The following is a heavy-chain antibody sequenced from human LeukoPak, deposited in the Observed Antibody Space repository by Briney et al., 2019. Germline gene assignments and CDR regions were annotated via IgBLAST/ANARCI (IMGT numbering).Heavy chain of an antibody. CDR3: ARGTAVAGHFDY. CDR2: IIPIFGTA. V-gene: IGHV1-69*05. CDR1: GGTFSSYA. D-gene: IGHD6-19*01. Sequence: GSSVKVSCKASGGTFSSYAISWVRQAPGQGLEWMGRIIPIFGTANYAQKFQGRVTITTDESTSTAYMELSILRSEDTAVYYCARGTAVAGHFDYWGQGTLVTVSS. J-gene: IGHJ4*02.